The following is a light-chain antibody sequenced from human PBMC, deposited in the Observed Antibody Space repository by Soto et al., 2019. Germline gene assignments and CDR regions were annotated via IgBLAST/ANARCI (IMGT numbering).Light chain of an antibody. J-gene: IGKJ1*01. CDR1: QSIRDY. Sequence: EIVLTQSPATLSLSPGERATLSCRASQSIRDYLAWYQQKPGQAPRLLIYDASNRATGIPARFSGSGSGTDFTLTISSLQPEDFATYYCQQSYSAPRTFGQGTKVDIK. V-gene: IGKV3-11*01. CDR3: QQSYSAPRT. CDR2: DAS.